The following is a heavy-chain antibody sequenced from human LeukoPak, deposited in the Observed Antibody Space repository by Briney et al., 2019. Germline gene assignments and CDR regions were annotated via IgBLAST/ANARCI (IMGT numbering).Heavy chain of an antibody. D-gene: IGHD3-9*01. Sequence: SETLSPTCTVSGVSICSYYWNWLPQPPGKGLEWSGCVYNSGITNYSPTLKRRVTISVDTSKNQFSLRLTSLTAADTAVDYCARARTQELVTGWFDPWGQGTLVTVSS. CDR1: GVSICSYY. J-gene: IGHJ5*02. CDR2: VYNSGIT. CDR3: ARARTQELVTGWFDP. V-gene: IGHV4-59*01.